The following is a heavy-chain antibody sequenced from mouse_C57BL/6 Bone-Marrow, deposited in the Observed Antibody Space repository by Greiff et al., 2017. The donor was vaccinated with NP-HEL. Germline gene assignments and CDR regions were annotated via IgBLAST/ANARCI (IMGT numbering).Heavy chain of an antibody. J-gene: IGHJ2*01. CDR2: ISSGGSYT. Sequence: EVQLVESGGDLVKPGGSLKLSCAASGFTFSSYGMSWVRPTPDKRLEWVATISSGGSYTYYPDSVKGRFTSSRDNAKNTLYLQMSSLKSEDTAMYYCARHYYSNYFDYWGQGTTLTVSS. CDR3: ARHYYSNYFDY. D-gene: IGHD2-5*01. CDR1: GFTFSSYG. V-gene: IGHV5-6*01.